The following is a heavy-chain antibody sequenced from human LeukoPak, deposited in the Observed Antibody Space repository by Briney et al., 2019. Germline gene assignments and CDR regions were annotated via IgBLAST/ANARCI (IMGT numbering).Heavy chain of an antibody. Sequence: SQTLSHTSAISGDSVSSNSAAWNSIRHSTSRGLEWLGRTYYRSKWYNDYAVSVKSRITINPDTSKYQFSLQVNSVTPEDMAVYYCARESWDIEGYNWFDPWGQGTLVSVSS. D-gene: IGHD2-15*01. J-gene: IGHJ5*02. CDR3: ARESWDIEGYNWFDP. CDR1: GDSVSSNSAA. CDR2: TYYRSKWYN. V-gene: IGHV6-1*01.